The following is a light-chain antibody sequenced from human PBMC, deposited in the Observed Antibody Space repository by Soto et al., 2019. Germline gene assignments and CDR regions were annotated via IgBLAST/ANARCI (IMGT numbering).Light chain of an antibody. J-gene: IGKJ1*01. Sequence: DIKMTKSPSTLSASVGDRVTITCRASQSISSWLAWYQQKPVKAPKLLIYDASNLESGVPSRFSGSGSGTDFTLTISSLQPDDFATYYCQQYSSYSLTFGQGTKVDIK. V-gene: IGKV1-5*01. CDR1: QSISSW. CDR3: QQYSSYSLT. CDR2: DAS.